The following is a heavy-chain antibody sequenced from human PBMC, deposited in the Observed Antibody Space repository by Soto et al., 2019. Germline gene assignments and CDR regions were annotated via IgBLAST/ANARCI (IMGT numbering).Heavy chain of an antibody. D-gene: IGHD6-19*01. CDR1: GFTFNNYW. CDR3: ASGGFRQWLLDH. CDR2: ITDDGSTT. V-gene: IGHV3-74*01. J-gene: IGHJ4*02. Sequence: EVQLVESGGGLVQPGGSLRLSCAASGFTFNNYWIHWVRQVPGKGLLWVSRITDDGSTTNYADSVKGRFTISRDNAKNTVYLQMNSLRAEDAAVYYCASGGFRQWLLDHWGQGTLVTVSS.